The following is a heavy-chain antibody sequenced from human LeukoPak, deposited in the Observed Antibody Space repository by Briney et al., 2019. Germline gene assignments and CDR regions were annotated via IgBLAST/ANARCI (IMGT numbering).Heavy chain of an antibody. D-gene: IGHD5-18*01. CDR1: GGSISSNNW. Sequence: SETLSLTCAVSGGSISSNNWWGWVRQPPGKGLEWIGEIYHSGSPNYSPSLKSRVTISVDTSKNQFSLRLSSVTAADTAVYYCARGAAGYSYGWGQGTLVTVSS. J-gene: IGHJ4*02. V-gene: IGHV4-4*02. CDR2: IYHSGSP. CDR3: ARGAAGYSYG.